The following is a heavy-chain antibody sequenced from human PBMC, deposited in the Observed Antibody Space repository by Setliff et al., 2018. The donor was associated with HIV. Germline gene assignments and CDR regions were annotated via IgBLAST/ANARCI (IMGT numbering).Heavy chain of an antibody. J-gene: IGHJ5*02. CDR2: IKSKTDGGTT. D-gene: IGHD3-16*01. V-gene: IGHV3-15*01. CDR1: GFSFSHAW. CDR3: VKGVKWLDP. Sequence: GGSLRLSCAASGFSFSHAWMTWVRQAPGQGLEWVALIKSKTDGGTTDYAAPVRGRFIVSRDDSKNTLFLQMNSLRIEDTAVYYCVKGVKWLDPWGQGTLVTVSS.